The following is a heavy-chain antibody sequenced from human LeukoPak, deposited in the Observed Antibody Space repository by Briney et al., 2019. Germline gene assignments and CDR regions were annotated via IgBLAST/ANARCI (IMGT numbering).Heavy chain of an antibody. CDR3: AKGSDYDPPYYYYYMDV. CDR1: GFTFSTYS. Sequence: GGSLRLSCAASGFTFSTYSMNWGRQAPGKGLEWVSCISRNINYRYYADSVKGRFTISRDNSKNTLYLQMNSLRAEDTAVYYCAKGSDYDPPYYYYYMDVWGKGTTVTISS. J-gene: IGHJ6*03. CDR2: ISRNINYR. V-gene: IGHV3-21*04. D-gene: IGHD5-12*01.